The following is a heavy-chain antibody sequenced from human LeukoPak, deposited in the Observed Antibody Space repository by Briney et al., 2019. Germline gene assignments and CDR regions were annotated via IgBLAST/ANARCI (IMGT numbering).Heavy chain of an antibody. D-gene: IGHD1-26*01. Sequence: GGSLRLSCAASGFTVSSNYMSWVRQAPGKGLEWVSVIYSGGSTYYADSVKGRFTISRDNSKNTLYLQMNSLRAEDTAVYYCAKVLNSGSYFSSIDYWGQGTLVTVSS. CDR2: IYSGGST. J-gene: IGHJ4*02. V-gene: IGHV3-53*01. CDR1: GFTVSSNY. CDR3: AKVLNSGSYFSSIDY.